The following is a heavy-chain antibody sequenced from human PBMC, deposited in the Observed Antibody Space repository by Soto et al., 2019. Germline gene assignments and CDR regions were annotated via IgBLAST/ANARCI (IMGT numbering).Heavy chain of an antibody. D-gene: IGHD5-12*01. CDR2: ISYDGSNK. CDR3: ARTQKIVATILYYYYYGMDV. V-gene: IGHV3-30*03. J-gene: IGHJ6*02. Sequence: GGSLRLSCGASGFTFSSYCMHWVRQAPGKGLEWVAVISYDGSNKYYADSVKGRFTISRDNSKNTLYLQMNSLRAEDTAVYYCARTQKIVATILYYYYYGMDVWGQGTTVTVSS. CDR1: GFTFSSYC.